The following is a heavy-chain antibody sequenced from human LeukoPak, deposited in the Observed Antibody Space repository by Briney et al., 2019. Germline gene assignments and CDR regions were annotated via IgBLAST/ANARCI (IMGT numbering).Heavy chain of an antibody. Sequence: GGSLRLPCAASGFTFSDYNMNWVRQVPGKGLESVSYMSRSGDIIYYADSVKGRFIISRDNAKNSLYLQMNSLRAEDTAVYYCARDVYYGSGSPRLDYWGQGTLVTVSS. CDR2: MSRSGDII. CDR1: GFTFSDYN. V-gene: IGHV3-48*01. D-gene: IGHD3-10*01. J-gene: IGHJ4*02. CDR3: ARDVYYGSGSPRLDY.